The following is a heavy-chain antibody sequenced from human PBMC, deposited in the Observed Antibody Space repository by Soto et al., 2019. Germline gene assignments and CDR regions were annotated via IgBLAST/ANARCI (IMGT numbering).Heavy chain of an antibody. CDR2: ISSNGGST. V-gene: IGHV3-64D*06. CDR3: VKDRWVDY. CDR1: GFTFSSYA. Sequence: GSLRLSCSVSGFTFSSYAMHWVRQAPGKGLLYVSSISSNGGSTYYPDSVKGRFTISRDNSKNTLYLQMSSLRTEDTAVYYCVKDRWVDYWGQGILVTVSS. D-gene: IGHD6-13*01. J-gene: IGHJ4*02.